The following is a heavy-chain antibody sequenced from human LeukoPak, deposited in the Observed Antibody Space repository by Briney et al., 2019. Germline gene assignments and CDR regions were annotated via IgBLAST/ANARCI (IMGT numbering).Heavy chain of an antibody. J-gene: IGHJ2*01. D-gene: IGHD5-18*01. CDR3: ARGERHVDTAMSFDL. CDR1: GFSFSSYT. CDR2: ITSSSSTT. V-gene: IGHV3-48*01. Sequence: PGGSLRLSCAASGFSFSSYTMNWVRQAPGKGLEWLSYITSSSSTTYYADSVKGRFTISRDNAKNSLYLQMSRLRAEDTAIYYCARGERHVDTAMSFDLWGRGTLVTVSS.